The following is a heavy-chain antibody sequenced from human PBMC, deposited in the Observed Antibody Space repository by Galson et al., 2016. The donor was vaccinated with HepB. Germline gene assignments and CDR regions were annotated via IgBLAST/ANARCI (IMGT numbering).Heavy chain of an antibody. V-gene: IGHV4-39*07. Sequence: SETLSLTCTVSGGSIRDTSYYWGWIRQPPGKGLEWIGSVYYTGRTHYNPSLESRVTISVDTSKNQFSLRLTSLTAADTAVYYCARVPLATSMETKSHAFDIWGQGTMVTVSS. CDR2: VYYTGRT. D-gene: IGHD2/OR15-2a*01. CDR1: GGSIRDTSYY. CDR3: ARVPLATSMETKSHAFDI. J-gene: IGHJ3*02.